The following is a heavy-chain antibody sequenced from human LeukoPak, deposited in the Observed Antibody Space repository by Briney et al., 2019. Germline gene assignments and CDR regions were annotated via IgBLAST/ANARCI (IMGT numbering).Heavy chain of an antibody. CDR3: ARGDCSGGTCYFTFAY. J-gene: IGHJ4*02. CDR2: ISSSSSYL. D-gene: IGHD2-15*01. CDR1: GFTFSSYS. Sequence: GGSLRLSCAASGFTFSSYSMNWVRQAPGKGLEWVSSISSSSSYLYYADSVKGRFTISRDNAKNSLYLQMNSLRAEDTAVYYCARGDCSGGTCYFTFAYWGQGTLVTVSS. V-gene: IGHV3-21*01.